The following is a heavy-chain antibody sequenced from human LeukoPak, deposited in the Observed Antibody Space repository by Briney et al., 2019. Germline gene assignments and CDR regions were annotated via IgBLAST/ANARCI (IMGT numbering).Heavy chain of an antibody. CDR2: IYKIGTT. J-gene: IGHJ4*02. V-gene: IGHV4-59*02. CDR3: VIGVGWQPDY. D-gene: IGHD2-15*01. Sequence: LETLSLTCTVFGDSVTGYFLNWVRQPPGKGLEWIGHIYKIGTTNYNPSLKSRLTISADTSKNQFSLQLRSVTAADTAVYYCVIGVGWQPDYWGQGALVTVSS. CDR1: GDSVTGYF.